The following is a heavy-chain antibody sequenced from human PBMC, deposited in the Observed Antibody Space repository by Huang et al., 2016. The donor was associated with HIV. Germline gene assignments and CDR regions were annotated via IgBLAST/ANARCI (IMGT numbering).Heavy chain of an antibody. CDR1: GYTFSIYG. J-gene: IGHJ4*02. V-gene: IGHV1-18*01. CDR3: ARVPSDHFSDY. Sequence: QIQLVQSGPEVKKPGASVKVSCKASGYTFSIYGISWVRQAPGQGPEWVGGGSAYIGDTNYSQKFQGRGTMTADTAASTAYMDLRSLTSDDTAVYYCARVPSDHFSDYWGQGTLVTVSS. CDR2: GSAYIGDT.